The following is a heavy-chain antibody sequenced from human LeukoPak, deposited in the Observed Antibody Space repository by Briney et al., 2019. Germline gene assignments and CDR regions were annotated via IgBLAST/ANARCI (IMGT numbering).Heavy chain of an antibody. D-gene: IGHD2-15*01. CDR1: GFTLSSYA. Sequence: GGSLRLSCAASGFTLSSYAMSWVRQAPGKGLEWVSAISGSGGSTYYADSVRGRFTISRDNSKNTLYLQMNSLRAEDTAVYYCAKDPGVVVAAGILDYWGQGTLVTVSS. CDR2: ISGSGGST. CDR3: AKDPGVVVAAGILDY. J-gene: IGHJ4*02. V-gene: IGHV3-23*01.